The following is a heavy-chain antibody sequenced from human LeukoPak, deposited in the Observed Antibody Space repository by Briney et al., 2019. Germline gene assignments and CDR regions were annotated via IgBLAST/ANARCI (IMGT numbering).Heavy chain of an antibody. D-gene: IGHD6-13*01. Sequence: GGSLRLSCAASGFTFSSYNMNWARQAPGKGLEWVSYISSSSSTIYYADSVKGRFTISRDNAKNSLYLQMNSLRAEDTAVYYCARAWIAAAGSDTLDYWGQGTLVTVSS. CDR2: ISSSSSTI. V-gene: IGHV3-48*04. CDR1: GFTFSSYN. J-gene: IGHJ4*02. CDR3: ARAWIAAAGSDTLDY.